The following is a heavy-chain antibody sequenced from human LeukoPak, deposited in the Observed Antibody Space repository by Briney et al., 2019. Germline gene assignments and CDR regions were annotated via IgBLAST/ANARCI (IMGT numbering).Heavy chain of an antibody. CDR2: IYYSGST. CDR3: ARGGFGEPYQDY. CDR1: GGSISSYY. D-gene: IGHD3-10*01. J-gene: IGHJ4*02. V-gene: IGHV4-59*01. Sequence: PSETLSLTCTVSGGSISSYYWSWIRQPPGRGLEWIGYIYYSGSTNYNPSLKSRVTISVDTSKNQFSLKLSSVTAADTAVYYCARGGFGEPYQDYWGQGTLVTVSS.